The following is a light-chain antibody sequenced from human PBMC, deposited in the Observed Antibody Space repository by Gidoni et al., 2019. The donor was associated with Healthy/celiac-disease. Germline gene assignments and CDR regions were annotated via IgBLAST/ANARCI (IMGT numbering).Light chain of an antibody. CDR2: AAP. CDR3: QQYNSYPMYT. CDR1: QSISSW. J-gene: IGKJ2*01. Sequence: DIQMTQSPSTLSASVGDRVTITCRASQSISSWLAWYQQKTGKAPKLLIYAAPSLESGVPSRFSGSGSGTEFTLTISSLQPDDFATYYCQQYNSYPMYTFGQGTKLEIK. V-gene: IGKV1-5*01.